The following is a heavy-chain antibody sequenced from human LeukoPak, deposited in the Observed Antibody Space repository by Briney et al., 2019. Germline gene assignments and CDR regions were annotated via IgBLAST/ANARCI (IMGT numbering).Heavy chain of an antibody. CDR1: GFTFSSYG. V-gene: IGHV3-33*06. Sequence: GGSLRLSCAASGFTFSSYGMHWVRQAPGKGLEWAAVIWYDGSNKYYADSVKGRFTISRDNSKNTLYLQMNSLRAEDTAVYYCAKDLLWFGELSGNWFDPWGQGTLVTVSS. D-gene: IGHD3-10*01. CDR2: IWYDGSNK. CDR3: AKDLLWFGELSGNWFDP. J-gene: IGHJ5*02.